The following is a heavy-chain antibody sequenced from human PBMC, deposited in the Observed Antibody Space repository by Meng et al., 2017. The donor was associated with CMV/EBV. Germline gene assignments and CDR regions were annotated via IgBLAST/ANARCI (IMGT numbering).Heavy chain of an antibody. CDR3: ARDFFDYGGNEFDY. Sequence: SGFTFSSYSRNWVRQAPGKGLEWVSSISSSSSYIYYADSVKGRFTISRDNAKNSLYLQMNSLRAEDTAVYYCARDFFDYGGNEFDYWGQGTLVTVSS. CDR1: GFTFSSYS. V-gene: IGHV3-21*01. D-gene: IGHD4-23*01. J-gene: IGHJ4*02. CDR2: ISSSSSYI.